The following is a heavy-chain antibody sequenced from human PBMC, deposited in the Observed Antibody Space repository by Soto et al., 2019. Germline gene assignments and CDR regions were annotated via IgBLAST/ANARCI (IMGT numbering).Heavy chain of an antibody. D-gene: IGHD3-22*01. CDR3: AAGDSSGYYGG. Sequence: GASVKVSCKASGFTFTSSSVQWVRQARGQRLEWIGWITVGTGNTNYAQKLQERVTITRDMSTSTAYMELSNLRSEDTAVYYCAAGDSSGYYGGWGQGTQVTVS. CDR2: ITVGTGNT. CDR1: GFTFTSSS. V-gene: IGHV1-58*01. J-gene: IGHJ4*02.